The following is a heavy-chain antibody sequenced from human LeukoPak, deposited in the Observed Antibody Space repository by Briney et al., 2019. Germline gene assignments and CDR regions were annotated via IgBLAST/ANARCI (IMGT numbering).Heavy chain of an antibody. CDR2: IWADGTHE. D-gene: IGHD3-10*01. CDR1: GFTFSSYG. CDR3: AINHYGSNSDIFDI. V-gene: IGHV3-33*01. Sequence: GGSLRLSCAGFGFTFSSYGMHWVRQAPGKGLEWVAVIWADGTHEDYIDSVKGRFTISRDNSKNTLYLQMNSLRADDTAVYYCAINHYGSNSDIFDIWGQGAMVTVSS. J-gene: IGHJ3*02.